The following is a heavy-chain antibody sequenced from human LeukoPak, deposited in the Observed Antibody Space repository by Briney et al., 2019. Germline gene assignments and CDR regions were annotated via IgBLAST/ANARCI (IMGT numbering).Heavy chain of an antibody. CDR2: IKQDGSEK. Sequence: ETLSLTCAVYGGSFSGYYWSWVRQAPGKGLEWAANIKQDGSEKYYVDSVKGRFTISRDNAKNSLYLQMNSLRAEDTAVYYCARDDGVYDDYYYYGMDVWGQGTTVTVSS. CDR3: ARDDGVYDDYYYYGMDV. CDR1: GGSFSGYY. J-gene: IGHJ6*02. D-gene: IGHD2-8*01. V-gene: IGHV3-7*03.